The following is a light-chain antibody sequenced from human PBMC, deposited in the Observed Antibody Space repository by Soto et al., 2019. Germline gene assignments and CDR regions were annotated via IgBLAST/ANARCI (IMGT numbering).Light chain of an antibody. J-gene: IGLJ1*01. CDR1: SSDVGGYNY. CDR2: EVS. V-gene: IGLV2-14*01. CDR3: SSYTSSSIDYV. Sequence: QSALTQPASVSGSPGQSITISCTGTSSDVGGYNYVSWYQQHPGKAPKLMIYEVSNRPSGVSNRFSGSKSGNTACLTISGLQAEDEADYYCSSYTSSSIDYVFGTGTQVTVL.